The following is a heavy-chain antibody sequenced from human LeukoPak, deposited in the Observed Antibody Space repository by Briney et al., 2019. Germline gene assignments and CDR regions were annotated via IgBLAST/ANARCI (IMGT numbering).Heavy chain of an antibody. CDR2: IYSRGYT. CDR1: GGSISSGAWY. V-gene: IGHV4-30-4*01. D-gene: IGHD4-17*01. J-gene: IGHJ6*02. CDR3: ARETVPNGYHYYGLDV. Sequence: PSETLSLTCTVSGGSISSGAWYWSWVRQPPGKGLEWIGYIYSRGYTYYNPSLQSRLTISIDRSKNQFSLHLSSVTAADTAVYYCARETVPNGYHYYGLDVWGQGTAVTVS.